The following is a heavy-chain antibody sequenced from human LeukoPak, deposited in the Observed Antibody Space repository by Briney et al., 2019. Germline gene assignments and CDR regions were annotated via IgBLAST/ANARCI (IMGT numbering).Heavy chain of an antibody. CDR1: GGSFSGYY. J-gene: IGHJ4*02. Sequence: PSETLSLTCAVYGGSFSGYYWSWIRQPPGKGLEWIGEINHSGSTNYNPSLKSRVTISVDTSKNQFSLKLSSVTAADMAVYYCARAAPMVRGVPLDYWGQGTLVTVSS. D-gene: IGHD3-10*01. CDR2: INHSGST. V-gene: IGHV4-34*01. CDR3: ARAAPMVRGVPLDY.